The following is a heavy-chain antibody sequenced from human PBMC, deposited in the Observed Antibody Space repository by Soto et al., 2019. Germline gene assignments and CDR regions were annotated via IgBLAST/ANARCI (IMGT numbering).Heavy chain of an antibody. D-gene: IGHD4-17*01. J-gene: IGHJ6*02. CDR1: GFTFSNAW. CDR3: TSEYGDYHGGMDV. V-gene: IGHV3-15*01. CDR2: IKSKTDGGTT. Sequence: GGSLRLSCAASGFTFSNAWMSWVRQAPGKGLEWVGRIKSKTDGGTTDYAAPVKGRFTISRDDSKNTLYLQMNSLKTEDTAVYYCTSEYGDYHGGMDVWGQGTTVTVSS.